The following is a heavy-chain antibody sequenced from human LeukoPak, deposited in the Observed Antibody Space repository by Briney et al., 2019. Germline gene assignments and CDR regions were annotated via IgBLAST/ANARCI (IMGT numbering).Heavy chain of an antibody. CDR1: GFTFSSYD. CDR3: ARVSSWYGAFDI. J-gene: IGHJ3*02. D-gene: IGHD6-13*01. Sequence: QPGGSLRLSCAASGFTFSSYDMHWVRHATGKGLEWVSAIGTAGDTYYPGSVKGRFTISRENAKNSLYLQMNSLRAGDTAVYYCARVSSWYGAFDIWGQGAMVTVSS. V-gene: IGHV3-13*01. CDR2: IGTAGDT.